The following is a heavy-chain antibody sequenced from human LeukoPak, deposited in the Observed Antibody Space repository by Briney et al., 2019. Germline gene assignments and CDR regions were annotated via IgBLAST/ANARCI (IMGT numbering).Heavy chain of an antibody. D-gene: IGHD5-24*01. V-gene: IGHV4-59*01. CDR1: GGSISSYY. CDR2: IYYSGST. J-gene: IGHJ5*02. CDR3: ARWGERWLLAHGAFDP. Sequence: PSETLSLTCTVSGGSISSYYWSWIRQPPGKGLEWIGYIYYSGSTNYNPSLKSRVTISVDTSKNQFSLKLSSVTAADTAVYYCARWGERWLLAHGAFDPWGQGTLVTVSS.